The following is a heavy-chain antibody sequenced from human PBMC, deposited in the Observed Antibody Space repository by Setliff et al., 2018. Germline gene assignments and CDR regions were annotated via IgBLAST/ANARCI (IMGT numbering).Heavy chain of an antibody. J-gene: IGHJ3*02. CDR3: AISTIFGVVRPTPDAFDI. V-gene: IGHV1-69*06. D-gene: IGHD3-3*01. CDR2: IIPIFGTA. CDR1: GGTFSSYD. Sequence: SVKVSCKASGGTFSSYDISWVRQAPGQGLEWMGRIIPIFGTANYAQKFQGRVTITADKSTRTAYMELSRLRSEDTAVYYCAISTIFGVVRPTPDAFDIWGQGTMVTVSS.